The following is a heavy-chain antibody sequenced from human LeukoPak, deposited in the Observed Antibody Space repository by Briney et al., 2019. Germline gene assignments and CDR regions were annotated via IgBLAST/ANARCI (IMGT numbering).Heavy chain of an antibody. CDR1: GFTFSSSW. Sequence: GGSLRLSCAASGFTFSSSWMSWVRQAPGKGLEWVANIKPDGSEKYYVDSVKGRFTISRDNAKNSLYLQMNSLRAEDTAVYYCARDLGIAAALNYWGQGTLVTVSS. J-gene: IGHJ4*02. CDR2: IKPDGSEK. CDR3: ARDLGIAAALNY. V-gene: IGHV3-7*01. D-gene: IGHD6-13*01.